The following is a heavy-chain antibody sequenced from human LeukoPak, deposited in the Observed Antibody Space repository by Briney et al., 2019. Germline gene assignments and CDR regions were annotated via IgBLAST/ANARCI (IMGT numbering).Heavy chain of an antibody. V-gene: IGHV3-11*01. Sequence: GGSLRLSCAASGFTFSDYYMSWIRQAPGKGLEWVSYISSSGSTIYYADSVKGRFTISRDNAKNSLYLQMNSLRAEDTAVYYRARGGYYYYYYHMDVWGKGTTVTVSS. CDR1: GFTFSDYY. CDR2: ISSSGSTI. D-gene: IGHD3-16*01. J-gene: IGHJ6*03. CDR3: ARGGYYYYYYHMDV.